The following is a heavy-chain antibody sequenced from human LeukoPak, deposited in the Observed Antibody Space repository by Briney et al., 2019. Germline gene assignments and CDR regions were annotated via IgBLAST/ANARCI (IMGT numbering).Heavy chain of an antibody. V-gene: IGHV3-30*18. Sequence: GGSLRLSCAASGFTFSNHGMHWVRQAPGKGLEWVAVISYDGSNKYYADSVKGRFTISRDNSKNTLYLQMNSLRAEDTAVYYCAKDYYYGSGSYVLDYWGQGTPVTVSS. CDR1: GFTFSNHG. CDR3: AKDYYYGSGSYVLDY. J-gene: IGHJ4*02. D-gene: IGHD3-10*01. CDR2: ISYDGSNK.